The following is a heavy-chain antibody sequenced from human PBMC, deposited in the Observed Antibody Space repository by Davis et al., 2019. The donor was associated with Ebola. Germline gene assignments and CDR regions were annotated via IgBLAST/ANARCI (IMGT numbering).Heavy chain of an antibody. D-gene: IGHD3-10*01. CDR2: IGASGDNT. Sequence: GESLKISCAASGFSFSNYAMTWVRQSPGKGLAWVSAIGASGDNTYYADSVKGRFTISRDNSKNTLDLQMNSLRADDTAIYYCARKPSGENWFDSWGQGTLVTVSS. CDR1: GFSFSNYA. CDR3: ARKPSGENWFDS. J-gene: IGHJ5*01. V-gene: IGHV3-23*01.